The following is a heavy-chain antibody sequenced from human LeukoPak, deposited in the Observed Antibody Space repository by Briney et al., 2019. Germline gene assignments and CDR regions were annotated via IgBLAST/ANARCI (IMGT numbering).Heavy chain of an antibody. CDR3: ARGYCTCDICSGAWFDP. V-gene: IGHV1-2*02. Sequence: ASVTVSCKASGFIFTGYHIHWVRQAPGHGLEWMGWINPNSGGTHYAQKFQGRVTMTRDTSIITAYNELNRLRSVDRVVYYCARGYCTCDICSGAWFDPWGRGTLVTVSS. D-gene: IGHD2-8*02. J-gene: IGHJ5*02. CDR1: GFIFTGYH. CDR2: INPNSGGT.